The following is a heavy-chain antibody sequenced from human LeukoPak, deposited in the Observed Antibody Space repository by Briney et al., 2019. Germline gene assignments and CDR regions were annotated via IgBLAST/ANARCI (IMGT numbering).Heavy chain of an antibody. CDR3: ARGMRLAAGVFDY. D-gene: IGHD6-13*01. V-gene: IGHV3-23*01. Sequence: GGSLRLSCGASGFTFSGYAMSWVRQAPGKGLEWVSGINDNGSTRFYAASVKGRFTSSRDNPKNTLYLQMNGLRVEDTAVYYCARGMRLAAGVFDYWGQGTLVTVSS. CDR2: INDNGSTR. J-gene: IGHJ4*02. CDR1: GFTFSGYA.